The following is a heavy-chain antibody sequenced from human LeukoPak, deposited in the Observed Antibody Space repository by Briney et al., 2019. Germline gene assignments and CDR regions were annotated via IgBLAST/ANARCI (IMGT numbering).Heavy chain of an antibody. CDR1: GFTFSSYS. CDR3: ARAKPPRWTPFSDY. V-gene: IGHV3-21*01. J-gene: IGHJ4*02. D-gene: IGHD2/OR15-2a*01. Sequence: GGSLRLSCAASGFTFSSYSMNWVRQAPGKGLEWVSSISSSSSYIYYADSVKGRFTISRDSAKNSLYLQMNSLRAEDTAVYYCARAKPPRWTPFSDYWGQGTLVTVSS. CDR2: ISSSSSYI.